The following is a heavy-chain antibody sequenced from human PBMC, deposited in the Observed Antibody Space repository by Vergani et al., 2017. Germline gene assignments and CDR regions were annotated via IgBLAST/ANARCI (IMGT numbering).Heavy chain of an antibody. J-gene: IGHJ6*03. D-gene: IGHD3-16*02. CDR1: GDSITNGGFS. V-gene: IGHV4-30-2*06. CDR3: ARASLRALVGYYYYMDV. Sequence: QVQLQESGPGLVKPSQTLSLTCAVSGDSITNGGFSWNWIRQSPGKGPEWIGYIFPSGNSDYNPSLKNRVSISLDKSKNQFSLWVNSVTAADTAVYFCARASLRALVGYYYYMDVWGKGKTVVVSS. CDR2: IFPSGNS.